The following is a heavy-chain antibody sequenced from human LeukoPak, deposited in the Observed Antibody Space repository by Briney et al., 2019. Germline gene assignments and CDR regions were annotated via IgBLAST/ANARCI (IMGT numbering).Heavy chain of an antibody. CDR2: IRNDGNDK. V-gene: IGHV3-30*02. CDR3: VRDFEWSFDT. CDR1: GFTVSSNS. J-gene: IGHJ4*02. Sequence: PGGSLRLSCTVSGFTVSSNSMSWVRQAPGKGLEWFSFIRNDGNDKYYADSVKGRFTTSRDNSKNTLYLQMNSLRPEDTALYYCVRDFEWSFDTWDQGTLVTVSS. D-gene: IGHD3-3*01.